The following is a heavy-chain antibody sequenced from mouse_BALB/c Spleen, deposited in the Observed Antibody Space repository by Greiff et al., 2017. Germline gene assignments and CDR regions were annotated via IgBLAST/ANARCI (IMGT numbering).Heavy chain of an antibody. D-gene: IGHD2-1*01. CDR3: AREGSGNPFAY. V-gene: IGHV1-5*01. CDR1: GYTFTSYW. Sequence: EVQLQQSGTVLARPGASVKMSCKASGYTFTSYWMHWVKQRPGQGLEWIGAIYPGNSDTSYNQKFKGKAKLTAVTSTSTAYMGLSSLTNEDSAVYYCAREGSGNPFAYWGQGTLVTVSA. CDR2: IYPGNSDT. J-gene: IGHJ3*01.